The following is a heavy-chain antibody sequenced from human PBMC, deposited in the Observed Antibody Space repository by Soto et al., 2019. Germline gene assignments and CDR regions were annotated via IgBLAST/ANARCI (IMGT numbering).Heavy chain of an antibody. V-gene: IGHV1-18*01. Sequence: GASVKVSCKASGYTFTSYGISWVRQAPGQGLEWMGWISAYNGNTNYAQKLRGRVTMTTDTSTSTAYMELRSLRSDDTAVYYCARDPGGFSVDYFDYWGQGTLVTVSS. CDR1: GYTFTSYG. CDR3: ARDPGGFSVDYFDY. J-gene: IGHJ4*02. CDR2: ISAYNGNT. D-gene: IGHD3-10*01.